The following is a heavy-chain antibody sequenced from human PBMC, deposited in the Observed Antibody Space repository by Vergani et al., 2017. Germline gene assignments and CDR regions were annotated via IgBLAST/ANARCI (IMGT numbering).Heavy chain of an antibody. CDR1: GFTFSSYS. CDR3: AIDGGQGVLLWFGELFYYYGMDV. D-gene: IGHD3-10*01. CDR2: ISSSSSYI. J-gene: IGHJ6*02. Sequence: EVQLVESGGGLVKPGGSLRLSCAASGFTFSSYSMNWVRQAPGKGLEWVSSISSSSSYIYYADSVKGRFTISRDNAKNSLYLQMNSLRAEDTAVYYCAIDGGQGVLLWFGELFYYYGMDVWGQGTTVTVSS. V-gene: IGHV3-21*01.